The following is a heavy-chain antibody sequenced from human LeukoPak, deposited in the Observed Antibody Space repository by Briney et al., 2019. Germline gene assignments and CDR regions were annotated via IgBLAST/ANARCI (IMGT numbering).Heavy chain of an antibody. Sequence: LGGSLRLSCAASGFTFSSYWMHWVRQAPGKGLVWVSRINSDGSSTNYADSVEGRFTISRDNAKNTLYLQMNSLRAEDTAVYYCAARGYCSSTSCLLEYWGQGTLVTVSS. D-gene: IGHD2-2*01. CDR2: INSDGSST. CDR1: GFTFSSYW. CDR3: AARGYCSSTSCLLEY. J-gene: IGHJ4*02. V-gene: IGHV3-74*01.